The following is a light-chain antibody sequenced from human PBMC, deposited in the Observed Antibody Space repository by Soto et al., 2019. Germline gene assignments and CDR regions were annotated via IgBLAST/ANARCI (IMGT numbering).Light chain of an antibody. J-gene: IGKJ1*01. Sequence: EIVMTQSPATLSVSPGERATLSCRASQSVSSNLAWYQQKPGQAPRLLIYRASTRATGIPARFSGSGSGTDFTLTISSQQSEDFAVYYCQHYNNWPPWTFGQGTKVEIK. CDR2: RAS. CDR3: QHYNNWPPWT. CDR1: QSVSSN. V-gene: IGKV3-15*01.